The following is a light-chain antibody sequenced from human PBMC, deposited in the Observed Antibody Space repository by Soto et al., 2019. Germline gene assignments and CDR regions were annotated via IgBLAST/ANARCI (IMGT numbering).Light chain of an antibody. J-gene: IGKJ4*01. CDR1: QDISDS. V-gene: IGKV1-33*01. Sequence: DIQMTQSPSSLSASVGDRVTITCQASQDISDSLNWYQQKPGKVPKLVIYTASNLETGVPSRFSGSGSGTHFAFTISSLQPEDIATYYCQQYDDRPLTFGGGTKVEIK. CDR3: QQYDDRPLT. CDR2: TAS.